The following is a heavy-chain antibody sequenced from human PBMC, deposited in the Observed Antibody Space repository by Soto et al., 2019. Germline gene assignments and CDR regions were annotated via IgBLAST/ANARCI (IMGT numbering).Heavy chain of an antibody. CDR1: GFTVSSNY. D-gene: IGHD5-18*01. CDR3: ARGPWIQVYYYYGMDV. V-gene: IGHV3-66*01. Sequence: EVQLVESGGGLDQPGGSLRLSCAASGFTVSSNYMSWVRQAPGKGLEWVSVIYSGGSTYYADSVKGRFTISRDNSKNTLYLQMNSPRAEDTAVYYCARGPWIQVYYYYGMDVWGQGTTVTVSS. J-gene: IGHJ6*02. CDR2: IYSGGST.